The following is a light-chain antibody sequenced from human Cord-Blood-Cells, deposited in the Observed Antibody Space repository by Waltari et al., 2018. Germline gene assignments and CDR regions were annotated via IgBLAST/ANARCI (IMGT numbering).Light chain of an antibody. CDR3: AAWDDSLSGRV. CDR2: RNK. V-gene: IGLV1-47*01. J-gene: IGLJ3*02. CDR1: SSNIGSNY. Sequence: QSVLTQPPSASGTPGQRVTISCSGSSSNIGSNYVYWYQRLPGTAPKLLIYRNKQRPSGVPGRFCGSKSGTSASLAISGLRSEDEADYYCAAWDDSLSGRVFGGGTKLTVL.